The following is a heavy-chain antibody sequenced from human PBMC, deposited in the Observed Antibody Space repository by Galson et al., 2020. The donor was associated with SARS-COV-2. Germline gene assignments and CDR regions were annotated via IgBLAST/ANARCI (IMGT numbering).Heavy chain of an antibody. V-gene: IGHV3-48*03. D-gene: IGHD6-13*01. Sequence: GESLKISCTGSGISFSDYEMNWVRHGPGKGLEWVSYISSSGTNIYYADSVKGRFTISRDNAKNSLYLQMTSLRAEDTAVYYCAGPYLAAASFFGAFDIWGPGTMVTVSS. CDR2: ISSSGTNI. CDR3: AGPYLAAASFFGAFDI. J-gene: IGHJ3*02. CDR1: GISFSDYE.